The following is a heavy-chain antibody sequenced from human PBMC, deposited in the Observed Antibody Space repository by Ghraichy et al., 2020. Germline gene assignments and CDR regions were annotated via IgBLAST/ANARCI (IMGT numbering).Heavy chain of an antibody. D-gene: IGHD6-6*01. V-gene: IGHV1-8*01. CDR2: MNPNSGNT. CDR1: GYTFTSYD. CDR3: ARVHEYSSSPGFDY. Sequence: ASVKVSCKASGYTFTSYDINWVRQATGQGLEWMGWMNPNSGNTGYAQKFQGRVTMTRNTSISTAYMELSSLRSEDTAVYYCARVHEYSSSPGFDYWGQGTLVTVSS. J-gene: IGHJ4*02.